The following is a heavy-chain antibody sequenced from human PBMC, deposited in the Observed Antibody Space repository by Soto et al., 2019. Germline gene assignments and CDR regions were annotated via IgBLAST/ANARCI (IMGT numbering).Heavy chain of an antibody. Sequence: PSETKSLTNAASDYYISSSNWWGWIRQPPGKGLEWIGYIYYSGTTYYNPSLKSRVTMSVDTSKNQFSLKLTSVTAVDTAVYYRARREIQGPIDHWGQGTLVT. V-gene: IGHV4-28*01. CDR2: IYYSGTT. CDR3: ARREIQGPIDH. CDR1: DYYISSSNW. D-gene: IGHD1-26*01. J-gene: IGHJ4*02.